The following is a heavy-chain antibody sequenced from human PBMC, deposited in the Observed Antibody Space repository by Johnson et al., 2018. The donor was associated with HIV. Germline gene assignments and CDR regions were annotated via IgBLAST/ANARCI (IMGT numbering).Heavy chain of an antibody. CDR3: ARSGWYLSYAFDM. J-gene: IGHJ3*02. V-gene: IGHV3-66*01. Sequence: EVQLVESGGGVVQPGGSLRLSCAASGFIVSSNYMSWVRQAPGKGLEWVSVIYSGGSTYYADSVKGRFTISRDNSKNTLYLQMNSLRAEDTAVYYCARSGWYLSYAFDMWGQGTMVTVSS. D-gene: IGHD6-19*01. CDR1: GFIVSSNY. CDR2: IYSGGST.